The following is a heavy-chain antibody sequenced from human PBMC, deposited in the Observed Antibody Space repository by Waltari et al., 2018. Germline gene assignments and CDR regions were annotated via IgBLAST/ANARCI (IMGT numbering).Heavy chain of an antibody. Sequence: EVQLVESGGGLVQPGGSLRLACAASGFYFLRYELNWVRQAPGKGREWVSYISSSGSTIYYADSVKGRFTISRDNAKNSLYLQMNSLRAEDTAVYYCARDPPRTDDYWGQGTLVTVSS. CDR1: GFYFLRYE. CDR3: ARDPPRTDDY. D-gene: IGHD2-2*01. J-gene: IGHJ4*02. CDR2: ISSSGSTI. V-gene: IGHV3-48*03.